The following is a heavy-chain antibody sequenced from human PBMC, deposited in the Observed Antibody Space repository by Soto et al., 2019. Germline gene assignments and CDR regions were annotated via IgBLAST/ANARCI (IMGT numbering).Heavy chain of an antibody. CDR3: ASGPTLAARLGWNYFDP. V-gene: IGHV3-53*01. J-gene: IGHJ5*02. CDR2: IHGGGNK. Sequence: LRLSCATSGLNVNINYVTWVRQAPGKGLEWVSIIHGGGNKFYSDSVKGRFTISRDTSKNTVYLQMTSLTVDDTAVYYCASGPTLAARLGWNYFDPWGQGTLVTVSS. D-gene: IGHD6-6*01. CDR1: GLNVNINY.